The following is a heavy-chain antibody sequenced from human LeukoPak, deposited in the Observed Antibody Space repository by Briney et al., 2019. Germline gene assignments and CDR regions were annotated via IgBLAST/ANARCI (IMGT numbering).Heavy chain of an antibody. CDR3: ARVLIAVYYFDY. D-gene: IGHD6-19*01. V-gene: IGHV4-38-2*01. Sequence: PSETLSLTCAVSGYSISSGYYWGWIRQPPGKGLEWIGSIYHSGGTYYNPSLKSRVTISVDTSKNQFSLKLSSVTAADTAVYYCARVLIAVYYFDYWGQGTLVTVSS. CDR2: IYHSGGT. J-gene: IGHJ4*02. CDR1: GYSISSGYY.